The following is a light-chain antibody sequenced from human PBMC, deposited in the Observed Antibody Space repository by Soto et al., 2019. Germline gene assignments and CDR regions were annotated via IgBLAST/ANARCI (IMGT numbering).Light chain of an antibody. J-gene: IGLJ1*01. Sequence: QPVLTQSSSASASLGSSVKLACTLSSGHNSYIIAWHQQQPGKAPRYLMKLERSGSYNKGSGVPDRFSGSTSGADRYLTISNLQSEDEADYYCETWDSNTHVFGPGTKLTVL. CDR1: SGHNSYI. CDR3: ETWDSNTHV. CDR2: LERSGSY. V-gene: IGLV4-60*03.